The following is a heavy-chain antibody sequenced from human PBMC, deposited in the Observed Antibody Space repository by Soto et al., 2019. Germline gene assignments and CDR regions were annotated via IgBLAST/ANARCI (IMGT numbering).Heavy chain of an antibody. D-gene: IGHD2-15*01. V-gene: IGHV1-18*01. CDR1: GYTFTSYG. J-gene: IGHJ6*02. CDR2: ISAYNGNT. Sequence: GASVKVSCKASGYTFTSYGISWVRQAPGQGLEWMGWISAYNGNTNYAQKLQGRVTMTTDTSTSTAYMELRSLRSDDTAVYYCATSRYCSGGSCYYYGMDVWGQGTTVTVSS. CDR3: ATSRYCSGGSCYYYGMDV.